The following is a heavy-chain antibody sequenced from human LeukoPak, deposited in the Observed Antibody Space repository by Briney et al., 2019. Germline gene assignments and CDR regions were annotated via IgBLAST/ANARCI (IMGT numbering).Heavy chain of an antibody. J-gene: IGHJ5*02. CDR2: ISYDGRNK. Sequence: GGSLRLSCAASGFTFSSYAMHWVRQAPGKGLEWVAVISYDGRNKYYADSVKGRFTISRDNSKNTLYLQMNSLRAEDTAVYYCAKAIDRPRYNWFDPWGQGTLVTVSS. V-gene: IGHV3-30*04. CDR1: GFTFSSYA. CDR3: AKAIDRPRYNWFDP.